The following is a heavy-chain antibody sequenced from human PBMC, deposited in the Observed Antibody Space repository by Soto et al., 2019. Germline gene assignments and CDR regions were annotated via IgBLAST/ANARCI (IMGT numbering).Heavy chain of an antibody. V-gene: IGHV3-23*01. J-gene: IGHJ6*02. Sequence: GGSLRLSCAASGFTFSSYAMSWVRQAPGKGLEWVSAISGSGGSTYYADSVKGRFTISRDNSKKTLYLQMNSLRAEDTAVYYCAKPLTSNYGSGSFPGWDYGMDVWGQGTTVTVSS. D-gene: IGHD3-10*01. CDR1: GFTFSSYA. CDR2: ISGSGGST. CDR3: AKPLTSNYGSGSFPGWDYGMDV.